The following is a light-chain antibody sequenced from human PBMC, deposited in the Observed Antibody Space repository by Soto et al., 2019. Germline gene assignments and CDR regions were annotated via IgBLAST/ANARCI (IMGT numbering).Light chain of an antibody. V-gene: IGKV3-20*01. CDR1: QSVSSSY. CDR2: GAS. Sequence: EIVLTQSPGTLSLSPEERATLSCRASQSVSSSYLAWYQQKPGQAPRLLIYGASSRATGIPDRFSGSGSGTDFTLTISRLEPEDFAVYYCQQYCSSPIYTFGQGTKLEIK. CDR3: QQYCSSPIYT. J-gene: IGKJ2*01.